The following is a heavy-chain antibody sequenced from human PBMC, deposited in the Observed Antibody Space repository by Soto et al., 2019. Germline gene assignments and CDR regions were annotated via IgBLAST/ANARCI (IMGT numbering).Heavy chain of an antibody. CDR3: AHSAPGVLWFGELFTYWFDP. CDR2: IYWDDDK. D-gene: IGHD3-10*01. J-gene: IGHJ5*02. Sequence: SGPTLVNPTQTLTLTCTFSGFSLSTSGVGVGWIRQPPGKALEWLALIYWDDDKRYSPSLKSRLTITKDTSKNQVVLTMTNMDPVDTATYYCAHSAPGVLWFGELFTYWFDPWGQGTLVTVSS. V-gene: IGHV2-5*02. CDR1: GFSLSTSGVG.